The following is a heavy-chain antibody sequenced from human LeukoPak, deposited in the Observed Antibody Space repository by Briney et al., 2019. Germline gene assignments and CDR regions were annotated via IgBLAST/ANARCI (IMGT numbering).Heavy chain of an antibody. CDR3: ARTEMTTTHAFDI. CDR2: ISSNGGTT. D-gene: IGHD5-24*01. Sequence: GGSLRLSCAASGFSFSSYAMHWVRQAPGKGLEYVSAISSNGGTTYYANSVEGRLTVSRDNSKNTLYLQMGSLRAEDMAVYYCARTEMTTTHAFDIWGQGTMVTVSS. CDR1: GFSFSSYA. V-gene: IGHV3-64*01. J-gene: IGHJ3*02.